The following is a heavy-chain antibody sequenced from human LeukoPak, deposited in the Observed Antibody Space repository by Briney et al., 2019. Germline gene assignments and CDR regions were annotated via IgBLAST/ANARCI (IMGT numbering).Heavy chain of an antibody. Sequence: GRSLRLSCAASGFTFSSYAMHWVRQAPGKGLEWVAVISYDGSNKYYADSVKGRFTISRDNSKNTLYLQMNSLRAEDTAVYYCARAKAHRYGMDVWGQGTTVTVSS. J-gene: IGHJ6*02. CDR1: GFTFSSYA. V-gene: IGHV3-30-3*01. CDR3: ARAKAHRYGMDV. CDR2: ISYDGSNK.